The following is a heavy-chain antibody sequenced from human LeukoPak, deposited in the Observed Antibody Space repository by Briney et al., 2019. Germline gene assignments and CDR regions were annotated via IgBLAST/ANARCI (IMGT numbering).Heavy chain of an antibody. CDR2: IYTSGST. CDR3: AREVLDCSSTSCYASEDY. J-gene: IGHJ4*02. CDR1: GGSISSGSYY. V-gene: IGHV4-61*02. D-gene: IGHD2-2*01. Sequence: KSSETLSLTCTVSGGSISSGSYYWSWIRQPAGKGLEWIGRIYTSGSTNYNPSLKSRVTISVDTSKNQFSLKLSSVTAADTAVYYCAREVLDCSSTSCYASEDYWGQGTLVTVSS.